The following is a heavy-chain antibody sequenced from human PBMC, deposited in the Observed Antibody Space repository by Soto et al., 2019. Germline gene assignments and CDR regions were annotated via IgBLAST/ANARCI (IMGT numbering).Heavy chain of an antibody. CDR3: ARDIEAAGQWSDGMDV. CDR2: IWYDGSNK. J-gene: IGHJ6*02. Sequence: QVQLVESGGGVVQPGRSLRLSCAASGFTFSSYGMHWVRQAPGKGLEWVAVIWYDGSNKYYADSVKGRFTISRDNSKNTLYLQMNSLRAEDTAVYYCARDIEAAGQWSDGMDVWGQGTTVTVSS. V-gene: IGHV3-33*01. D-gene: IGHD6-13*01. CDR1: GFTFSSYG.